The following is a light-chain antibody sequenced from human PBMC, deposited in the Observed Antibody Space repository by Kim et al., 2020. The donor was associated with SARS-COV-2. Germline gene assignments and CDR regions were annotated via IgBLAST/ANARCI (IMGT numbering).Light chain of an antibody. CDR2: DAS. Sequence: VSPGERATLSLRARQRVSYLLAWYQQNPGHAPLLRIYDASYRATGVPGRFSDSGSGTDFTLTISGLEPEDFAVYYCQQRTNWPLTFGGGTKVDIK. V-gene: IGKV3-11*01. CDR3: QQRTNWPLT. J-gene: IGKJ4*01. CDR1: QRVSYL.